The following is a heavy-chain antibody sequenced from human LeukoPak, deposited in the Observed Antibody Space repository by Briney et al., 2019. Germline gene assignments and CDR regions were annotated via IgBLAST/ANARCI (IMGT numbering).Heavy chain of an antibody. CDR2: IYYSGST. CDR3: ASGHYYGSGSYFGWFDP. J-gene: IGHJ5*02. CDR1: GGSTSSYY. Sequence: PSETLSLTCTVSGGSTSSYYWSWIRQPPGKGLEWIGYIYYSGSTNYNPSLKSRVTISVDTSKNQFSLKLSSVTAADTAVYYCASGHYYGSGSYFGWFDPWGQGTLVTVSS. V-gene: IGHV4-59*08. D-gene: IGHD3-10*01.